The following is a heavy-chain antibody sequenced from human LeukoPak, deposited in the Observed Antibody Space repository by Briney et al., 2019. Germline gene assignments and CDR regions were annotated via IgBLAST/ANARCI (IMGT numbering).Heavy chain of an antibody. CDR3: ARDRGDCSGGSCNYYYYYYMDV. J-gene: IGHJ6*03. V-gene: IGHV1-69*06. CDR2: IIPIFGTA. CDR1: GGTFISYA. Sequence: SVKVSCKASGGTFISYAISWVRQAPGQGLEWMGGIIPIFGTANYAQKFQGRVTITADKSTSTAYMELSSLRSEDTAVYYCARDRGDCSGGSCNYYYYYYMDVWGKGTTVTVSS. D-gene: IGHD2-15*01.